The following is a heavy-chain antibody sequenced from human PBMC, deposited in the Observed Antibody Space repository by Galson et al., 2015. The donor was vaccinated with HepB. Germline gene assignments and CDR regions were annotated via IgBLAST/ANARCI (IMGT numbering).Heavy chain of an antibody. J-gene: IGHJ4*02. CDR3: ARESLEASLTTTHGAH. Sequence: SLRLSCAASGFTFSAYGMHWVRQAPGKGLESVAVISYIGPSGNSEDYADSVKGRFTISRDNAKNSLYLHMDNLRVEDTAVYYCARESLEASLTTTHGAHWGQGTLVTVSS. V-gene: IGHV3-48*03. D-gene: IGHD4/OR15-4a*01. CDR2: AVISYIGPSGNSE. CDR1: GFTFSAYG.